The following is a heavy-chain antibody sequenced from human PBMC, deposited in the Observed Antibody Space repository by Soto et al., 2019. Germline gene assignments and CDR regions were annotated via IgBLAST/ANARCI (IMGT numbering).Heavy chain of an antibody. D-gene: IGHD3-10*01. CDR2: IYYSGST. J-gene: IGHJ3*02. CDR1: GGSISSSSYY. V-gene: IGHV4-39*01. CDR3: ARPRKYGSGILPHAFDI. Sequence: QLQLQESGPGLVKPSETLSLTCTVSGGSISSSSYYWGWIRQPPGKGLEWIGSIYYSGSTYYNPSLKSRVTISVDTSKNQFSLKLSSVTAADTAVYYCARPRKYGSGILPHAFDIWGQGTMVTVSS.